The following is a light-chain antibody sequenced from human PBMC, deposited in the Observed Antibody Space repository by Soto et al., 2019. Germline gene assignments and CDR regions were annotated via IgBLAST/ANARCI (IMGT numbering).Light chain of an antibody. CDR1: SSDVGGYNH. Sequence: QSALTQPASVSGSPGQSITISCTGTSSDVGGYNHVSWYQQHPGKAPKLIIYEVRNRPSGVSNRHSGSKSGNTASLTISGLQADDEADYYCCSYTSSTIRVFGGGTKLTVL. CDR2: EVR. CDR3: CSYTSSTIRV. V-gene: IGLV2-14*01. J-gene: IGLJ3*02.